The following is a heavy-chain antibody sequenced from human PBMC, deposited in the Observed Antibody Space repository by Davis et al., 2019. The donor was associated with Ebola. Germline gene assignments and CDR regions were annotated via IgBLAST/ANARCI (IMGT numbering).Heavy chain of an antibody. CDR1: GYTFTGYY. J-gene: IGHJ4*02. D-gene: IGHD6-19*01. Sequence: ASVKVSCKASGYTFTGYYMHWVRQAPGQGLEWMGRINPNSGGTNYAQKFQGRVTMTRDTSISTAYMELSRLRSEDTAVYYCTREPSAVAGDDYWGQGTLVTVSS. CDR3: TREPSAVAGDDY. V-gene: IGHV1-2*06. CDR2: INPNSGGT.